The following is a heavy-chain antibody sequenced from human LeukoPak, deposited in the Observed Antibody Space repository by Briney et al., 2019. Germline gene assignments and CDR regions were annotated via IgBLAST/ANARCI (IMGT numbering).Heavy chain of an antibody. V-gene: IGHV4-38-2*02. CDR1: GYSISSGYY. CDR3: ARDTILRRGYYYYYSMDV. D-gene: IGHD3-9*01. J-gene: IGHJ6*03. CDR2: IYHSGST. Sequence: SETLSLTCTVSGYSISSGYYWGWIRQPPGKGLEWIGSIYHSGSTYYNPSLKSRVTISVDTSKNQFSLKLSSVTAADTAVYYCARDTILRRGYYYYYSMDVWGKGTTVTISS.